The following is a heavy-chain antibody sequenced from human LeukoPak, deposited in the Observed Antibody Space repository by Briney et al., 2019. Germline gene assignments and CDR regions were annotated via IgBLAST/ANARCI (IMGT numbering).Heavy chain of an antibody. Sequence: SVKVSCKASGYTFTSYDINWVRQAPGQGLEWMGGIIPIFGTANYAQKFQGRVTITADESTSTAYMELSSLRSEDTAVYYCARVWGNNWFDPWGQGTLVTVSS. CDR3: ARVWGNNWFDP. CDR1: GYTFTSYD. CDR2: IIPIFGTA. D-gene: IGHD1-26*01. J-gene: IGHJ5*02. V-gene: IGHV1-69*13.